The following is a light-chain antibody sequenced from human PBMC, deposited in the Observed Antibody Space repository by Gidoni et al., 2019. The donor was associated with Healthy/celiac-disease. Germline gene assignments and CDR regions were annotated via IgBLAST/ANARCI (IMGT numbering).Light chain of an antibody. CDR3: QQSYSTPPIT. CDR1: QSISSY. J-gene: IGKJ4*01. V-gene: IGKV1-39*01. CDR2: AAS. Sequence: DITLTQSPSSLSASLGDRVTITCRASQSISSYLNWYQQKPGKAPKLLIYAASSLQSGVPSRCSGSGSGTDFTLTISSLQPEEFATYYCQQSYSTPPITFXGXTKVEIK.